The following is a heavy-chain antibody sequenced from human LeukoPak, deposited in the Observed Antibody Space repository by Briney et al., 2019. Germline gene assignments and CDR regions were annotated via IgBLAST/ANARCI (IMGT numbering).Heavy chain of an antibody. CDR1: GGSTSGYY. J-gene: IGHJ5*02. CDR2: INHSGST. D-gene: IGHD3-22*01. Sequence: PSETLSLTCTVSGGSTSGYYWSWIHQPPGKGLEWIGEINHSGSTNYNPSLKSRVTISVDTSKNQFSLKLSSVTAADTAVYYCARVGYYDSSGYSWGQGTLVTVSS. V-gene: IGHV4-34*01. CDR3: ARVGYYDSSGYS.